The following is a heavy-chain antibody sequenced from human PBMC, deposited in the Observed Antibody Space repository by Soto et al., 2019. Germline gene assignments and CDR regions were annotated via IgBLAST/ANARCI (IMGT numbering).Heavy chain of an antibody. D-gene: IGHD4-17*01. CDR3: ARENGYDFEYGDYHY. CDR1: GYTFTSYA. CDR2: SNAGNGNT. V-gene: IGHV1-3*01. Sequence: ASVKVSCKAFGYTFTSYAMHWVRQAPGQRLEWMGWSNAGNGNTKYSQKFQGRVTITRDTSASTAYMELSSLRSEDTAVYYCARENGYDFEYGDYHYGGQGTLVTVSS. J-gene: IGHJ4*02.